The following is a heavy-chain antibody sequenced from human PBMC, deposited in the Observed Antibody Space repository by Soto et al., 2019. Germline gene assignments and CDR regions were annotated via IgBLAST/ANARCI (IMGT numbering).Heavy chain of an antibody. D-gene: IGHD2-2*01. CDR3: TTRDQGRFDH. CDR1: GGTFNTLS. V-gene: IGHV1-69*06. CDR2: IIPFFDST. Sequence: QVQLVQSGAEGKRPGSSVKVSCTPSGGTFNTLSINWVRQAPGQGLEWMGAIIPFFDSTNYAQKFQDRVTITADKSLGTAYMELTSPSSDDTAVYYCTTRDQGRFDHWGQGTPLTVSS. J-gene: IGHJ4*02.